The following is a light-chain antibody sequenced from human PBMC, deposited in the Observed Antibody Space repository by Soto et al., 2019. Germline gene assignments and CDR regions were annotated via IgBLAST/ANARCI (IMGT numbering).Light chain of an antibody. V-gene: IGKV3-15*01. CDR3: QQHGRSPPMN. CDR2: GAS. Sequence: EIVLTQSPAPLSVSPGERATLSCRASQSVSSNLAWYQQKPGQSPRLLIYGASTRATGIPARFSGSGSGTEFTLTISSLQSEDFAVYYCQQHGRSPPMNFAQGTRLEI. J-gene: IGKJ5*01. CDR1: QSVSSN.